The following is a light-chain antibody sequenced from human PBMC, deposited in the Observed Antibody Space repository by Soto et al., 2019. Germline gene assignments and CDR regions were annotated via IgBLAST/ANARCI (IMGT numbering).Light chain of an antibody. V-gene: IGLV1-47*01. Sequence: QAVVTQPPSASGTPGQRVTISCSGSSSNIGSNYVYWYQQLPGTAPKLLIYRNNQRPSGVPDRFSGSKSGTSASLAISGLRSDDEADDYCAAWDDSLSGYLVFGGGTQLTVL. CDR3: AAWDDSLSGYLV. CDR2: RNN. CDR1: SSNIGSNY. J-gene: IGLJ2*01.